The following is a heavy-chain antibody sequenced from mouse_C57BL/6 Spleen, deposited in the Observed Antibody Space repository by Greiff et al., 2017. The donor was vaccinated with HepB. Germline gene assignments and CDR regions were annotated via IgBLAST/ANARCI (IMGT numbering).Heavy chain of an antibody. J-gene: IGHJ4*01. Sequence: VQLVESGAELVRPGTSVKMSCKASGYTFTNYWIGWAKQRPGHGLEWIGDIYPGGGYTNYNEKFKGKATLTADKSSSTAYMQFSSLTSEDSAIYYCARADSSGYYYAMDYWGQGTSVTVSS. CDR1: GYTFTNYW. D-gene: IGHD3-2*02. CDR3: ARADSSGYYYAMDY. CDR2: IYPGGGYT. V-gene: IGHV1-63*01.